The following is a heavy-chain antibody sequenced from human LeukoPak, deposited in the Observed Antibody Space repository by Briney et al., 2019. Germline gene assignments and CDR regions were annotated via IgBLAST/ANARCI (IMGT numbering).Heavy chain of an antibody. D-gene: IGHD2-2*01. J-gene: IGHJ3*02. CDR2: ISSDSNYI. V-gene: IGHV3-21*01. CDR1: GFTFSSYS. CDR3: ASRYCTSTNCYAFDI. Sequence: GGSLRLSCAASGFTFSSYSMNWVRQAPGKGLEWVSSISSDSNYIVYATSVQGRFTISRDNAENSLFLQMNSQRAEDTAVYYCASRYCTSTNCYAFDIWGQGTMVTVSS.